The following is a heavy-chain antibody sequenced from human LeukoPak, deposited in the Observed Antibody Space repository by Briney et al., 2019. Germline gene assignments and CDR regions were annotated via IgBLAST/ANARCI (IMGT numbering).Heavy chain of an antibody. V-gene: IGHV4-39*01. CDR2: IYYSGST. CDR1: GGSISSSSYY. Sequence: SETLSLTCTVSGGSISSSSYYWGWIRQPPGKGLEWIGSIYYSGSTYYNSSLKSRVTISVDTSKNQFSLKLSSVTAADTAVYYCARRPEVDFFDYWGQGTLVTVSS. CDR3: ARRPEVDFFDY. D-gene: IGHD5-12*01. J-gene: IGHJ4*02.